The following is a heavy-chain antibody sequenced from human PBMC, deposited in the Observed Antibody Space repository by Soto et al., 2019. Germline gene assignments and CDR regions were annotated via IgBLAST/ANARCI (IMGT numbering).Heavy chain of an antibody. Sequence: GGSLRLSCAASGFTFDDYAMHWVRQAPGKGLEWVSGISWNSGSIGYADPVKGRFTISRDNAKNSLYLQMNSLRAEDTALYYCAKDIAAVNDAFDIWGQGTMVTVSS. CDR3: AKDIAAVNDAFDI. V-gene: IGHV3-9*01. J-gene: IGHJ3*02. CDR1: GFTFDDYA. CDR2: ISWNSGSI. D-gene: IGHD6-19*01.